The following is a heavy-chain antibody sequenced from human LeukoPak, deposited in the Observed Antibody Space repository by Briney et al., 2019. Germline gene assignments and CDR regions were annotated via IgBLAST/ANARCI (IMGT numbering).Heavy chain of an antibody. Sequence: GGSLRLSCAASGFTFSSYAMSWVRQAPGKGLEWVAVISYDGSNKYYADSVKGRFTISRDNSKNTLYLQMNSLRAEDTAVYYCASIAVAGTWFDPWGQGTLVTVSS. CDR2: ISYDGSNK. J-gene: IGHJ5*02. D-gene: IGHD6-19*01. CDR3: ASIAVAGTWFDP. V-gene: IGHV3-30*03. CDR1: GFTFSSYA.